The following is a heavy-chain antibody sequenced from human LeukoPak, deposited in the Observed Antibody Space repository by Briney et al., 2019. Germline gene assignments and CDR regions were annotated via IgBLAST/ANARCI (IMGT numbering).Heavy chain of an antibody. CDR3: ARDRDGSGSYTFY. Sequence: ASETLSLTCTVSGDSIASPTWWGWIRQPPGKGLEWIGSIYYSGSTYYNPSLKSRVTISVDTSKNQFSLKLSSVTAADTAVYYCARDRDGSGSYTFYWGQGTLVTVSS. CDR2: IYYSGST. V-gene: IGHV4-39*07. J-gene: IGHJ4*02. D-gene: IGHD3-10*01. CDR1: GDSIASPTW.